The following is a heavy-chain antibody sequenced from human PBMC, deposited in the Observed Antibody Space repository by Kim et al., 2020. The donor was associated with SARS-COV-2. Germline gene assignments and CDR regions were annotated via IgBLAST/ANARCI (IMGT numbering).Heavy chain of an antibody. CDR1: GFTFSSYS. CDR2: ISSSSSYI. D-gene: IGHD3-16*01. V-gene: IGHV3-21*01. CDR3: ARDVITDDAFDI. J-gene: IGHJ3*02. Sequence: GGSLRLSCAASGFTFSSYSMNWVRQAPGKGLEWVSSISSSSSYIYYADSVKGRFTISRDNAKNSLYLQMNSLRAEDTAVYYCARDVITDDAFDIWGQGTMVTVSS.